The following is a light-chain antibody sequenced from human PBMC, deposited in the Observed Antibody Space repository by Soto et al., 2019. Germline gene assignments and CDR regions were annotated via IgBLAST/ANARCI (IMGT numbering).Light chain of an antibody. CDR3: QQRSNWPIT. CDR1: QSVSNNY. Sequence: EIVLTQSPGTLSLSPGERATLSCRASQSVSNNYLGWYQQKPGQAPRLLIYDASNRATGIPARFSGSGSGTDFTLTISSLEPEDFAVYYCQQRSNWPITFGQGTRLEI. J-gene: IGKJ5*01. V-gene: IGKV3D-20*02. CDR2: DAS.